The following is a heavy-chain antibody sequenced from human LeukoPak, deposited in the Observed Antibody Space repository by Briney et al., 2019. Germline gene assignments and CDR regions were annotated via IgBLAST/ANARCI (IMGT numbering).Heavy chain of an antibody. CDR1: GGSIRGYY. D-gene: IGHD2-8*01. CDR2: IYTSGST. J-gene: IGHJ4*02. V-gene: IGHV4-4*07. CDR3: AREGVYCTNGVCYPFFDY. Sequence: SETLSLTCTVSGGSIRGYYWSWIRQPAGKGLEWIGRIYTSGSTNYNPSLKSRVTMSVDTSKNQFSLKLSSVTAADTAVYYCAREGVYCTNGVCYPFFDYWGQGTLVTVSS.